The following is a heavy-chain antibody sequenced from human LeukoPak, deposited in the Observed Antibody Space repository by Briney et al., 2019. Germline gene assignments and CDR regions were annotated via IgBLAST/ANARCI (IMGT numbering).Heavy chain of an antibody. D-gene: IGHD5-12*01. CDR3: ARSNIVATRKLAFDP. CDR2: INAGNGNT. CDR1: GYTFTSYA. Sequence: ASVKVSCKASGYTFTSYAMHWVRQAPGQRLEWMGWINAGNGNTKYSQKFQGRVTMTRDTSTSTVYMELSSLRSEDTAVYYCARSNIVATRKLAFDPWGQGTLVTVSS. J-gene: IGHJ5*02. V-gene: IGHV1-3*01.